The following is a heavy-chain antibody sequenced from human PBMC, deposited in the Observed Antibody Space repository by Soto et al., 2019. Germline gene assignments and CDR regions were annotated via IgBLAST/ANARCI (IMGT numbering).Heavy chain of an antibody. CDR3: AHSAYYYDSSGSQDFDY. Sequence: GSGPTLVNPTQTLTLTCTFSGFSLSTSGVGVGWIRQPPGKALEWLALIYWDDDKRYSPSLKSRLTITKDTSKNQVVLTMTNMDPVDTATYYCAHSAYYYDSSGSQDFDYWGQGTLVTVSS. J-gene: IGHJ4*02. D-gene: IGHD3-22*01. V-gene: IGHV2-5*02. CDR1: GFSLSTSGVG. CDR2: IYWDDDK.